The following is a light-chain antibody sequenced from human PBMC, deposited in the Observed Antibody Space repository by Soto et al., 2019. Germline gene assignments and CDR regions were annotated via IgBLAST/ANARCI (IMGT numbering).Light chain of an antibody. J-gene: IGLJ2*01. CDR1: GSDVGGYNY. CDR3: SSYAGRNDLI. CDR2: EVS. Sequence: QSALTQPPSASGSPGQSVTISCTGTGSDVGGYNYVSWYQQHPGKAPKLMIYEVSKRPSGVPARFSGSKSGNTASLTVSGLQADDEADYYCSSYAGRNDLIFGGGTKLTVL. V-gene: IGLV2-8*01.